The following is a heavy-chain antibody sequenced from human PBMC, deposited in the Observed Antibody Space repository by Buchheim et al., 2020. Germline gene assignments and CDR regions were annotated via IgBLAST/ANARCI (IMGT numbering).Heavy chain of an antibody. CDR2: INHSGST. V-gene: IGHV4-34*01. CDR3: ARSGYSYGYFDY. Sequence: VQLQQWGAGLLKPSETLSLTCAVYGRSFSGYYWSWIRQPPGKGLEWIGEINHSGSTNYNPSLKSRVTISVDTSKNQFSLKLSSVTAADTAVYYCARSGYSYGYFDYWGQGTL. J-gene: IGHJ4*02. CDR1: GRSFSGYY. D-gene: IGHD5-18*01.